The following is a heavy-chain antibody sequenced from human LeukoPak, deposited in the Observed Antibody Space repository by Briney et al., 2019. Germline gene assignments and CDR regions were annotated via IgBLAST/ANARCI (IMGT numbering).Heavy chain of an antibody. CDR3: ARNIGGSYYWFDP. D-gene: IGHD3-10*01. Sequence: SETLSLTCTVSGGSISSYYWNWIRQPPGKGLEWIGYVYYSGITNCNPSLTSRVTISVDTSKNQFSLKLSSVTAADTAVYFCARNIGGSYYWFDPWGQGTLVTVSS. CDR2: VYYSGIT. J-gene: IGHJ5*02. CDR1: GGSISSYY. V-gene: IGHV4-59*01.